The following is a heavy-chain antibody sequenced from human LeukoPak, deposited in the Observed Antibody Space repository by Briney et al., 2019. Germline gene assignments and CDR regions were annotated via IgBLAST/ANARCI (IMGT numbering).Heavy chain of an antibody. J-gene: IGHJ4*02. CDR2: IYHSGST. V-gene: IGHV4-30-2*01. D-gene: IGHD6-19*01. Sequence: PSETLSLICTVSGGSISSGGYYWSWIRQPPGKGLEWIGYIYHSGSTYYNPSLKSRVTISVDRSKNQFSLKLSSVTAADTAVYYCAREGGFSGWKGYYFDYWGQGTLVTVSS. CDR1: GGSISSGGYY. CDR3: AREGGFSGWKGYYFDY.